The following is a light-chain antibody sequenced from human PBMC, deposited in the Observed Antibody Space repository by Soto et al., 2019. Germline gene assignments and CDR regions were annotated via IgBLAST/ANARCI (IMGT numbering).Light chain of an antibody. CDR2: SNN. J-gene: IGLJ2*01. Sequence: QSVLTQPPSASGTPGQRVTISCSGSSSNIGSNYVYWYQQLPGTAPKLLIDSNNQRPSGVPDRFSGSKSGTSASLAISGLRSEDEADYYCAAWDDSLSGVVFGGGTKLTAL. CDR1: SSNIGSNY. CDR3: AAWDDSLSGVV. V-gene: IGLV1-47*02.